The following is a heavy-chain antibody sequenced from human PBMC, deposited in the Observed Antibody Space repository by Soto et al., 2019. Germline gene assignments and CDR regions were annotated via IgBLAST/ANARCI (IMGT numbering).Heavy chain of an antibody. CDR3: ARDCSGGSCYPGMDV. J-gene: IGHJ6*02. CDR2: ISSSGYI. CDR1: GFNFHSYT. Sequence: ESGGGLVKPGGSLRLSCAASGFNFHSYTINWVRQAPGKRLEWLSSISSSGYIFSTDSVRGRFTISRDNAKNSVYLQINSLRAEDTAVYFCARDCSGGSCYPGMDVWGQGTTVTVSS. D-gene: IGHD2-15*01. V-gene: IGHV3-21*01.